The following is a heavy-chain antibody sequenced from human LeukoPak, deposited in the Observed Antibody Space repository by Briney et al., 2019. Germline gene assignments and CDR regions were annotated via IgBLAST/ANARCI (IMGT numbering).Heavy chain of an antibody. V-gene: IGHV4-4*02. D-gene: IGHD3-10*01. J-gene: IGHJ5*02. Sequence: SETLSLTCAVSGGSISSSNWWSWVRQPPGKGLEWIGEIYHSGSTNYNPSLKSRVTISVDTSKNRFSLKLSSVTAADTAVYYCAKGVDIWFGEYNWFDPWGQGTLVTVSS. CDR3: AKGVDIWFGEYNWFDP. CDR1: GGSISSSNW. CDR2: IYHSGST.